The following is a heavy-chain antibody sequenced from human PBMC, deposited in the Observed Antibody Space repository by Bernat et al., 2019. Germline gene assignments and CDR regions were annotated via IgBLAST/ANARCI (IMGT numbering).Heavy chain of an antibody. V-gene: IGHV4-39*01. CDR1: GGSISSSSYY. CDR3: ASGVYYYGSSGYYLDS. D-gene: IGHD3-22*01. Sequence: QLQLQESGPGLVKPSETLSLTCTVSGGSISSSSYYWGWIRQPPGKGLEWIGSIYYSGSTYYNPSLKSRVTISVDTSQYQFSLKLRSVTAADTAVYYCASGVYYYGSSGYYLDSWGQGTLVTVSS. J-gene: IGHJ4*02. CDR2: IYYSGST.